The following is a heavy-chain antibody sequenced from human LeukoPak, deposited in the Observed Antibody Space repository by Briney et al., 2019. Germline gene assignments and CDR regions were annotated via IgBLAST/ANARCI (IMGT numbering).Heavy chain of an antibody. CDR2: ISSDGSSA. CDR1: GFTFSSYW. Sequence: GGSLRLSCAASGFTFSSYWMHWVRQAPGKGLVWVSRISSDGSSATYADSVKGRFTISRDNAKNTLYLQMNSLRAEDTAVYYCARVGLYCSGGSCYDCWGRGTLVTVSS. J-gene: IGHJ4*02. V-gene: IGHV3-74*03. D-gene: IGHD2-15*01. CDR3: ARVGLYCSGGSCYDC.